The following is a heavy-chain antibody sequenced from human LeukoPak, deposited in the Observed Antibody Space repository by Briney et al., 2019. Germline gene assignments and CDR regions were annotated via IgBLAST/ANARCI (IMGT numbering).Heavy chain of an antibody. CDR2: MNPNSGNT. D-gene: IGHD7-27*01. Sequence: ASVKVSCKASGYTFTSYDINWVRQATGQGLEWMGWMNPNSGNTGYAQKFQGRVTMTRDTSTSTVYMELSSLRFEDTAVYYCARDLWGYGMDVWGQGTTVTVSS. CDR1: GYTFTSYD. J-gene: IGHJ6*02. V-gene: IGHV1-8*01. CDR3: ARDLWGYGMDV.